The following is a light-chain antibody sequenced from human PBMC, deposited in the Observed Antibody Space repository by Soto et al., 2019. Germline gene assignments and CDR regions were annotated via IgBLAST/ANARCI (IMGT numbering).Light chain of an antibody. V-gene: IGKV3-15*01. CDR2: GAS. Sequence: EIVMTQSPAPLSLSPGERVTLSCRASQSVSSKLAWYQQKPGQAPRLLIYGASIRATDIPARFSDSGSGTEYTHTISRLQSEDFAIFYCQQYSNCPYTFGQGTKLEIK. CDR3: QQYSNCPYT. CDR1: QSVSSK. J-gene: IGKJ2*01.